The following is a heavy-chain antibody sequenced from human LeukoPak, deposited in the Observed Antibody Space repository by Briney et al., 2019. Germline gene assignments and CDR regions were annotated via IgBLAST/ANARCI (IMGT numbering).Heavy chain of an antibody. Sequence: ASVKVSCKASGYTFTSYGISWVRQAPGQGLEWMGWISAYNGNTNYAQKLQGRVTMTADTSTNTAYMELRSLRSDDTAVYYCARLGGGYSGHDPYYFDSWGQGTLVTVSS. CDR3: ARLGGGYSGHDPYYFDS. V-gene: IGHV1-18*01. CDR1: GYTFTSYG. CDR2: ISAYNGNT. D-gene: IGHD5-12*01. J-gene: IGHJ4*02.